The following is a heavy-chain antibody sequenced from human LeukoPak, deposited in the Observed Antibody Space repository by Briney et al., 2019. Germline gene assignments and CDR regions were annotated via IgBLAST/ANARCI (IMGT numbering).Heavy chain of an antibody. D-gene: IGHD2-8*01. J-gene: IGHJ5*02. V-gene: IGHV3-23*01. CDR3: AKITGGNRGFCTWTSCNQGGWFDP. Sequence: PGWSLRLSCAASGFTFRSYAISWVRQGPGKGLEWVSGISGSGMYTYYADSVKGRFTISRDNSKNTVYLQMNSLRAEDTVVYYCAKITGGNRGFCTWTSCNQGGWFDPWGQGTLVTVSS. CDR1: GFTFRSYA. CDR2: ISGSGMYT.